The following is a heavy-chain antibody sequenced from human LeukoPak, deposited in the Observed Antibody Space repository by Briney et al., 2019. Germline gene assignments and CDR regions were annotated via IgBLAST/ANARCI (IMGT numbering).Heavy chain of an antibody. J-gene: IGHJ6*03. CDR3: ARDGYNRNYYYMDV. D-gene: IGHD5-24*01. V-gene: IGHV4-59*01. CDR2: IYYSGST. CDR1: GFTFSSYY. Sequence: PGGSLRLSCAASGFTFSSYYWSWIRQPPGKGLEWIGYIYYSGSTNYNPSLKSRVTISVDTSKNQFSLKLSSVTAADTAVYYCARDGYNRNYYYMDVWGKGTTVTVSS.